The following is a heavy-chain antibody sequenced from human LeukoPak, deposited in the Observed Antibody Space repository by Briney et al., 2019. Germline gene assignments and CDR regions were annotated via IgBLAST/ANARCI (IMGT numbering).Heavy chain of an antibody. CDR1: GYSFTSYW. CDR2: IYPGDSDT. V-gene: IGHV5-51*01. CDR3: ARRTISDDWYFDL. Sequence: GESLKISCKGSGYSFTSYWIGWVRQLPGKGLEWMGIIYPGDSDTRYSPSFQGQVTISVDKSIGTAYLQWSSLKASDTAMFYCARRTISDDWYFDLWGRGTLVTVSS. D-gene: IGHD3-9*01. J-gene: IGHJ2*01.